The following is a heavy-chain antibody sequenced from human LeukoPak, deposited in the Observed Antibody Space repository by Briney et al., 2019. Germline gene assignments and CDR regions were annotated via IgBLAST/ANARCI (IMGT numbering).Heavy chain of an antibody. CDR2: IYYSGST. CDR3: ARDQSVTARVSWIDY. V-gene: IGHV4-39*07. D-gene: IGHD2-21*02. J-gene: IGHJ4*02. CDR1: GGSISSSSYY. Sequence: TSETLSLTCTVSGGSISSSSYYWGWIRQPPGKGLEWIGSIYYSGSTYYNPSLKSRVTISVDTSKNQFSLKLSSVTAADTAVYYCARDQSVTARVSWIDYWGQGTLVTVSS.